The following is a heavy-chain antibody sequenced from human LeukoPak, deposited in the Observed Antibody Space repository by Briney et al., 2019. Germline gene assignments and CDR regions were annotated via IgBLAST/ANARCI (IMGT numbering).Heavy chain of an antibody. D-gene: IGHD2-2*01. CDR3: ATVIVVVPAAISWFDP. Sequence: PSETLSLTCSVYGGSFSGYDWSWIRQPPGKGLEWIGEINHSGSTNYNPSLKSRVTISVDTSKNQFSLKLSSVTAADTAVYYCATVIVVVPAAISWFDPWGQGTLVTVSS. V-gene: IGHV4-34*01. J-gene: IGHJ5*02. CDR2: INHSGST. CDR1: GGSFSGYD.